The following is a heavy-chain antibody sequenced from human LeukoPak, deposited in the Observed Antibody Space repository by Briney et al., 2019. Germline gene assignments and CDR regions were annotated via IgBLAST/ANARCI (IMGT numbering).Heavy chain of an antibody. D-gene: IGHD3-16*01. J-gene: IGHJ4*02. CDR1: GFTFSSYS. Sequence: GGSLRLSCAASGFTFSSYSMNWVRQAPGKGLEWVSSISSSSSYIYYADSVKGRFTISRDNAKNSLYLQMNSLRAEDTALYYCARFAGGIGFDYWGQGTLVTVSS. V-gene: IGHV3-21*04. CDR3: ARFAGGIGFDY. CDR2: ISSSSSYI.